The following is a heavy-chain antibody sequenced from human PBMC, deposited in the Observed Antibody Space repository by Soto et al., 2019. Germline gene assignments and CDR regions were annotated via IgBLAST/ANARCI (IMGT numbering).Heavy chain of an antibody. D-gene: IGHD1-26*01. J-gene: IGHJ6*02. CDR2: INPNSGGT. CDR3: ARGVVGARYYYYYGMDV. V-gene: IGHV1-2*04. Sequence: GASVKVSCKASGYTFTGYYMHWVRLAPGQGLEWMGWINPNSGGTNYAQKFQGWVTMTRDTSISTAYMELSRLRSDDTAVYYCARGVVGARYYYYYGMDVWGQGTTVTVS. CDR1: GYTFTGYY.